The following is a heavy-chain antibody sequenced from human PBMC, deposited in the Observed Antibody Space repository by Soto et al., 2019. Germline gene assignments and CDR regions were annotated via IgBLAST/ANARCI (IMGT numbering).Heavy chain of an antibody. CDR1: GFTFASYA. V-gene: IGHV3-23*01. CDR3: AKSRRFGNFYYYYGMDV. CDR2: ISGSYGTT. D-gene: IGHD3-10*01. J-gene: IGHJ6*02. Sequence: LRLSCAASGFTFASYAMSWVRQSPGKGLEWVSVISGSYGTTYYADSVKGRFTISRDNSKKTLYLQMNSLRAEDTAVYYCAKSRRFGNFYYYYGMDVWGQGATVTVS.